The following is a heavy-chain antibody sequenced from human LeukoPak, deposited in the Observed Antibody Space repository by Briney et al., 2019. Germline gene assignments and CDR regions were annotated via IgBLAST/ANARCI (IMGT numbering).Heavy chain of an antibody. CDR2: ISSDGSTT. CDR1: GLTFSGYW. Sequence: GGSLRLSCAASGLTFSGYWMHWIRQAPGKGLVWVSRISSDGSTTSYAGPVKGRFTISRDNAKNTLYLQMNSLRAEDTAVYYCARRDYFDPWGQGTLVTVPS. CDR3: ARRDYFDP. V-gene: IGHV3-74*01. J-gene: IGHJ5*02. D-gene: IGHD4-11*01.